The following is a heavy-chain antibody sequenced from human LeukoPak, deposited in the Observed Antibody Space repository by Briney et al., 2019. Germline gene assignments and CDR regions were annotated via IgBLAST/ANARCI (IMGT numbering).Heavy chain of an antibody. J-gene: IGHJ6*02. CDR1: GFTFGSHW. D-gene: IGHD3-22*01. CDR2: TNQDGSKE. V-gene: IGHV3-7*01. Sequence: GGSLRLSCTASGFTFGSHWMIWVRRAPGKGLEWVANTNQDGSKEKYADSVRGRFTVSRDNAKNSVYLQMDSLRAEDTAVYYCASPFSYYNDGSGYHPYGMDVWGQGTTVTVSS. CDR3: ASPFSYYNDGSGYHPYGMDV.